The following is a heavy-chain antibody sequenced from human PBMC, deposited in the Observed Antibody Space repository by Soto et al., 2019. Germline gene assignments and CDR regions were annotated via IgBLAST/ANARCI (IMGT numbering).Heavy chain of an antibody. J-gene: IGHJ5*02. CDR1: GFSFSSFW. V-gene: IGHV3-7*03. CDR2: IKQDGSEK. D-gene: IGHD2-15*01. CDR3: ARDCVGGGGSCYSDWFDP. Sequence: EVHLVESGGGLVQPGGSLRLSCAASGFSFSSFWMTWVRQAPGKGLEWVANIKQDGSEKYYVDSVKGRFTISRDNAKNSLYLQMNSLRAEDTAVYYCARDCVGGGGSCYSDWFDPWGQGTLVTVSS.